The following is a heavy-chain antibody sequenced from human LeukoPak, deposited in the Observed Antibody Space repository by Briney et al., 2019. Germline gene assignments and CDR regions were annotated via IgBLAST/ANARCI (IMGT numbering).Heavy chain of an antibody. CDR2: IIPIFGTA. CDR3: ASGSGSGWSRSFDY. D-gene: IGHD6-19*01. J-gene: IGHJ4*02. CDR1: GGTFSSYA. V-gene: IGHV1-69*13. Sequence: SVKVSCKASGGTFSSYAISWVRQAPGQGLGWMGGIIPIFGTANYAQKFQGRVTITADESTSTAYMELSSLRSEDTAVYYCASGSGSGWSRSFDYWGQGTLVTVSS.